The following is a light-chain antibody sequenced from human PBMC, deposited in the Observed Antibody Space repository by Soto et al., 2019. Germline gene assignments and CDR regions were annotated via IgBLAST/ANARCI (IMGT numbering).Light chain of an antibody. CDR3: SSYTSTSTRV. CDR1: SSDVGAYDF. J-gene: IGLJ1*01. CDR2: EVS. V-gene: IGLV2-14*03. Sequence: QSALTQPASVSGSPGQSITISCTGTSSDVGAYDFVSWYQQHPDKAPKLMIYEVSNRPSGVSNRFSGSKSVNTATLTISGLQAEYEADYYCSSYTSTSTRVFATATKLTVL.